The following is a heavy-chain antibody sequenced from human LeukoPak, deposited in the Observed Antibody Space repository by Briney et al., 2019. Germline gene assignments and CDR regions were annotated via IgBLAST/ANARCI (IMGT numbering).Heavy chain of an antibody. Sequence: PSETLSLTCTVSGGSISSSSYYWGWIRQPPGKGLEWIGSIYYSGSTYYNPSLKSRVTISVDTSKNQFSLKLSSVTAADTAVYYCARNQVTNWAFDYWGQGTLVTVSS. V-gene: IGHV4-39*01. J-gene: IGHJ4*02. CDR2: IYYSGST. D-gene: IGHD7-27*01. CDR1: GGSISSSSYY. CDR3: ARNQVTNWAFDY.